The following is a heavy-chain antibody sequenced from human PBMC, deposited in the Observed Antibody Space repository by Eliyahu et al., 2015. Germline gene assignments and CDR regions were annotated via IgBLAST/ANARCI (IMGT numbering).Heavy chain of an antibody. V-gene: IGHV3-33*01. Sequence: AASGFTFSSYGMHWVRQAPGKGLEWVAVIWYDGSNKYYADSVKGRFTISRDNSKNTLYLQMNSLRAEDTAVYYCARDLLRSSIAARPRGMGDYWGQGTLVTVSS. CDR2: IWYDGSNK. J-gene: IGHJ4*02. D-gene: IGHD6-6*01. CDR1: GFTFSSYG. CDR3: ARDLLRSSIAARPRGMGDY.